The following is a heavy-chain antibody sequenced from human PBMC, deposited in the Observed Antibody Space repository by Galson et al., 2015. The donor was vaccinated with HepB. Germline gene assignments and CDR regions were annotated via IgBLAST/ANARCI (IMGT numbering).Heavy chain of an antibody. D-gene: IGHD3-16*01. CDR2: ITGKGDRT. CDR1: GFAFDSHA. J-gene: IGHJ5*01. CDR3: AQGYGLFDS. Sequence: SLRLSCAASGFAFDSHAMSWVRQAPGRGLEWISGITGKGDRTFYADSVKGRFTVSKDNSNNMLFLQMNSLRAEDAGLYFCAQGYGLFDSWGQGILVTFSS. V-gene: IGHV3-23*01.